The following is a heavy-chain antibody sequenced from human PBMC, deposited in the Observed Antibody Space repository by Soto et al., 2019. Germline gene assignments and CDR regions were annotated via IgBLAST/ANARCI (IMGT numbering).Heavy chain of an antibody. CDR2: IKQDGSEK. J-gene: IGHJ4*02. V-gene: IGHV3-7*03. Sequence: SGGSLRLSCAASGFTFSSYWMSWVRQAPGKGLEWVANIKQDGSEKYYVDSVKGRFTISRDNAKNSLYLQMNSLRAEDTAVYYCARDLVSYYYDTFQDNWGQGTLVTVSS. CDR1: GFTFSSYW. CDR3: ARDLVSYYYDTFQDN. D-gene: IGHD3-22*01.